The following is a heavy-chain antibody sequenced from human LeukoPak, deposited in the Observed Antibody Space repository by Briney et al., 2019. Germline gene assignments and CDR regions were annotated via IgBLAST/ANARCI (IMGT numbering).Heavy chain of an antibody. CDR3: ARDSGIWCSSTSCYHDAFDI. CDR2: IIPIFGTA. V-gene: IGHV1-69*13. J-gene: IGHJ3*02. D-gene: IGHD2-2*01. Sequence: SVKVSCKASGGTFSSYAISWVRQAPGQGLEWMGGIIPIFGTANYAQKFQGRVTITADESTSTVYMELSSLRSEDTAVYYCARDSGIWCSSTSCYHDAFDIWGQGTMVTVSS. CDR1: GGTFSSYA.